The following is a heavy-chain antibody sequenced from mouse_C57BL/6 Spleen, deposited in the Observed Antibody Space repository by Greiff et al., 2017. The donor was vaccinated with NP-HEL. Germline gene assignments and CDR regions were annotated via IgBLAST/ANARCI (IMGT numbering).Heavy chain of an antibody. Sequence: VQLQQSGAELVKPGASVKLSCKASGYTFTSYWMHWVKQRPGQGLEWIGMIHPNSGSTNYNEKFKSKATLTVVKSSSTAYMQLSSLTSEDSAVYYCARGELWLRHAMDYWGQGTSVTVSS. D-gene: IGHD2-2*01. V-gene: IGHV1-64*01. CDR3: ARGELWLRHAMDY. J-gene: IGHJ4*01. CDR2: IHPNSGST. CDR1: GYTFTSYW.